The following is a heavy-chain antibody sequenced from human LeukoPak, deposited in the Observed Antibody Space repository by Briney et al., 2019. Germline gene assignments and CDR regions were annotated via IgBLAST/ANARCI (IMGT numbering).Heavy chain of an antibody. Sequence: ASVKVSCKTSGYTFTDYIIHWARQAPGQGLEWMGWINPKNGGTSYAPKFQGRVTMTTDPSINTASMELTRLKSDDTAFYYCSKAIPRECHETSCYEENWGQGTLVTVSS. V-gene: IGHV1-2*02. CDR1: GYTFTDYI. D-gene: IGHD2-2*01. CDR3: SKAIPRECHETSCYEEN. J-gene: IGHJ4*02. CDR2: INPKNGGT.